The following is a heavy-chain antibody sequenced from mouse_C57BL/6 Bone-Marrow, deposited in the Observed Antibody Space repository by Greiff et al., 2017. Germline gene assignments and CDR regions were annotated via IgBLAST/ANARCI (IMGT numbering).Heavy chain of an antibody. J-gene: IGHJ3*01. CDR3: ARYYYGSKSGLAY. Sequence: QVQLQQPGAELVKPGASVKLSCKASGYTFTSYWMPWVKQRPGQGLEWIGMIHPNSGSTNYNEKFKSKATLTVDKSSSTAYMQLSSLTSEDSAVYYGARYYYGSKSGLAYWGQGTLVTVSA. CDR1: GYTFTSYW. D-gene: IGHD1-1*01. V-gene: IGHV1-64*01. CDR2: IHPNSGST.